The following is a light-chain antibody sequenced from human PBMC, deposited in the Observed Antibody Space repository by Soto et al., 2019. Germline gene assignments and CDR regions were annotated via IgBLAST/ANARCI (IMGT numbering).Light chain of an antibody. Sequence: EIVLTQSPGTLSLSPGERATLSCRASQSVRSSYLAWYQQKPDQAPRLLIYGASSRATGIPDRFSGSGSGTDFTLIISRLEPEDFAVYYCQQYGSSPLTFGGGTKV. CDR1: QSVRSSY. J-gene: IGKJ4*01. CDR2: GAS. CDR3: QQYGSSPLT. V-gene: IGKV3-20*01.